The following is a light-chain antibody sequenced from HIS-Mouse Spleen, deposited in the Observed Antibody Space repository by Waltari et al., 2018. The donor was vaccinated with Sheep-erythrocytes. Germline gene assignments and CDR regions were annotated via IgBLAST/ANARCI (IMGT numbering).Light chain of an antibody. Sequence: QPVLTQPPSASASLGASVTLTCTLSSGHSTYTVDRYQQRPGKGPRFVMRVGTGGIVGSKGDGIPDRFSVLGSGLNRYLTIKNIQEEDESDYHCGADHGSGSNFVYVFGTGTKVTVL. CDR1: SGHSTYT. J-gene: IGLJ1*01. CDR3: GADHGSGSNFVYV. CDR2: VGTGGIVG. V-gene: IGLV9-49*01.